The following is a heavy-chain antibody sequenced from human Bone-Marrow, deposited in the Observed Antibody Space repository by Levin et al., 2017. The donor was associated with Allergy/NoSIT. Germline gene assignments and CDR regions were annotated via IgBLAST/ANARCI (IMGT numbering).Heavy chain of an antibody. Sequence: GGSLRLSCAASGFTFSNYNMNWVRQAPGRGLEWVSYIDSSSRTIYYADSVQGRFTISRDNAKSSLFLQMNSLGDEDTAVYYCSRGMMVWGQGTLVTVAS. CDR3: SRGMMV. CDR2: IDSSSRTI. V-gene: IGHV3-48*02. J-gene: IGHJ4*02. D-gene: IGHD3-16*01. CDR1: GFTFSNYN.